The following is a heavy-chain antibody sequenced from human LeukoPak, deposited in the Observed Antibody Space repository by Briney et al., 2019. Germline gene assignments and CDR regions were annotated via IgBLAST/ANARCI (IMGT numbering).Heavy chain of an antibody. D-gene: IGHD1-1*01. J-gene: IGHJ4*02. V-gene: IGHV3-23*01. Sequence: GGSLRLSCAASGFTFSRCAMSWVRQAPGKGLEWISAISDGGDTTYYADSVEGRFPISRDNSKNTVELEMISLRADDTALYCCVKEIRGMSFSDYWGQGALVTVSS. CDR1: GFTFSRCA. CDR2: ISDGGDTT. CDR3: VKEIRGMSFSDY.